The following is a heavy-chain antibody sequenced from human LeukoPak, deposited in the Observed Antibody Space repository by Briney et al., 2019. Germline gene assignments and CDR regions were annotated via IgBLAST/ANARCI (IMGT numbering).Heavy chain of an antibody. CDR3: AKAPYYDFWSGYYYPPFDY. D-gene: IGHD3-3*01. J-gene: IGHJ4*02. CDR1: GFTFSSYA. CDR2: ISGSGGST. Sequence: GSLRLSCAASGFTFSSYAMSWVRQAPGKGLEWVSAISGSGGSTYYADSVKGRFTISRDDSKNTLYLQMNSLRAEDTAVYYCAKAPYYDFWSGYYYPPFDYWGQGTLVTVSS. V-gene: IGHV3-23*01.